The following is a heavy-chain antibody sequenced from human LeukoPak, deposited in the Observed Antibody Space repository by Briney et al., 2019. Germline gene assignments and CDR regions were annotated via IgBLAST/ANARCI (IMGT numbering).Heavy chain of an antibody. CDR3: ARTGGSPYSASDY. V-gene: IGHV3-30*03. D-gene: IGHD2-15*01. CDR2: ISYDGSNK. J-gene: IGHJ4*02. CDR1: GFTFSSYG. Sequence: PGGSLRLSCAASGFTFSSYGMHWVRQAPGKGLEWVAVISYDGSNKYYADSVKGRFTISRDNSKNTLYLQMNSLRVEDTAVYHCARTGGSPYSASDYWGQGTLVTVSS.